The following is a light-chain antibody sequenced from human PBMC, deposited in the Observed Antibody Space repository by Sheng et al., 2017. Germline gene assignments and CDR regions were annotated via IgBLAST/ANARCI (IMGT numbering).Light chain of an antibody. J-gene: IGLJ2*01. CDR2: ADN. CDR3: ASWDNNLRAVV. Sequence: QSVLTQPPSVSAAPGQKVTISCSGSSSNIGDDYVSWYQQFPGTVPKLLIYADNKRPSGIPDRFSGSKSGTSATLGITGLQTGDEADFYCASWDNNLRAVVFGGGTKLTVL. V-gene: IGLV1-51*01. CDR1: SSNIGDDY.